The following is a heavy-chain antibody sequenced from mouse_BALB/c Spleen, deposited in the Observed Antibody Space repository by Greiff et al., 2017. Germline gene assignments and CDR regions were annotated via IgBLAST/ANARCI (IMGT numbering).Heavy chain of an antibody. V-gene: IGHV3-8*02. CDR3: ARSRPYYYGSSHAMDY. Sequence: VQLKESGPSLVKPSQTLSLTCSVTGDSITSGYWNWIRKFPGNKLEYMGYISYSGSTYYNPSLKSRISITRDTSKNQYYLQLNSVTTEDTATYYCARSRPYYYGSSHAMDYWGQGTSVTVSS. J-gene: IGHJ4*01. CDR1: GDSITSGY. CDR2: ISYSGST. D-gene: IGHD1-1*01.